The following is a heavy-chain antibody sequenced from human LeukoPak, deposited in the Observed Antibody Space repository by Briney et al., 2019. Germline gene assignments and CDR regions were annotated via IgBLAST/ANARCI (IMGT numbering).Heavy chain of an antibody. D-gene: IGHD6-19*01. CDR1: GYTFSSYW. CDR3: ARHGGDGSGWYYAFDI. V-gene: IGHV5-51*01. CDR2: IYPGDSDT. Sequence: GESLKISCKGSGYTFSSYWIGWVRQMPGKGLEWMGIIYPGDSDTRYRPSLQGHVTISADKSIRTAYLQWSSLKASDTAMYYCARHGGDGSGWYYAFDIWGQGTMVTVSS. J-gene: IGHJ3*02.